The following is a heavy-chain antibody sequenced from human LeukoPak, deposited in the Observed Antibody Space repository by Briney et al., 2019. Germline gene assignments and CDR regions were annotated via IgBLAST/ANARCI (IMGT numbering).Heavy chain of an antibody. CDR3: ARQPRQYITMVRGVISWFDP. J-gene: IGHJ5*02. D-gene: IGHD3-10*01. CDR1: GGSISSSSYY. CDR2: IYYSGST. Sequence: PSETLSLTCTVSGGSISSSSYYWGWIRQPPGKGLEWIGSIYYSGSTYYNPSLKSRVTISVDTSKNQFSLKLSSVTAADTAVYYCARQPRQYITMVRGVISWFDPWGQGTLVTVSS. V-gene: IGHV4-39*01.